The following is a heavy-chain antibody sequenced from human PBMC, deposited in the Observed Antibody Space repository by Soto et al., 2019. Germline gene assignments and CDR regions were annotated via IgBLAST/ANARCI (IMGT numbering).Heavy chain of an antibody. CDR1: GFTFSSYA. Sequence: LRLSCAASGFTFSSYAMHWVRQAPGKGLEWVAVISYDGSNKYYADSVKGRFTISRDNSKNTLYLQMNSLRAEDTAVYYCARDPGYYDSSGYLDYWRQGTLVTVSS. CDR2: ISYDGSNK. D-gene: IGHD3-22*01. CDR3: ARDPGYYDSSGYLDY. J-gene: IGHJ4*02. V-gene: IGHV3-30-3*01.